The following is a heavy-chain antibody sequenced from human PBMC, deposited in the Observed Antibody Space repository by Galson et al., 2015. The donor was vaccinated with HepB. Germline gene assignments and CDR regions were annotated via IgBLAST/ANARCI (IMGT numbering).Heavy chain of an antibody. Sequence: SLRLSCAASGFTFSSYSMNWVRQAPGKGLEWVSSISSSSSYIYYADSVKGRFTISRDNAKNSLYLQMNSLRAEDTAVYYCARDTQSRYFDWLPGYWGQGTLVTVSS. J-gene: IGHJ4*02. D-gene: IGHD3-9*01. CDR1: GFTFSSYS. CDR3: ARDTQSRYFDWLPGY. V-gene: IGHV3-21*01. CDR2: ISSSSSYI.